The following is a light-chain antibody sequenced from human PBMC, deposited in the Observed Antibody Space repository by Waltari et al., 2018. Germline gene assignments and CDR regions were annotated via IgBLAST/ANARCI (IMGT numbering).Light chain of an antibody. CDR1: SSNIGAGYD. J-gene: IGLJ2*01. CDR2: RDD. CDR3: QSFDRDLNAVL. V-gene: IGLV1-40*01. Sequence: QSVLTQPPSVSGAPGQSVTISCTGSSSNIGAGYDVPWYQQIPGSAPKVLIYRDDNRPSGVPGRFSGSKSGTSASLSVTGLHVEDEADYFCQSFDRDLNAVLFGGGTKLTVL.